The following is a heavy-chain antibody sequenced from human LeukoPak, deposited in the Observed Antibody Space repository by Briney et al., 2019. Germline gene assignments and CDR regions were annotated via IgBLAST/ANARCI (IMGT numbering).Heavy chain of an antibody. J-gene: IGHJ6*02. Sequence: GGSLRLSCAASGFTFSSYGMHWVRQAPGKGLEWVAVISYDGSNKYYADSVKGRFTISRDNSKNTLYLQMNSLRAEDTAVYYCAKDQKRNYGSSYYYYYGMDVWGQGTTVTVSS. CDR2: ISYDGSNK. D-gene: IGHD3-10*01. CDR1: GFTFSSYG. CDR3: AKDQKRNYGSSYYYYYGMDV. V-gene: IGHV3-30*18.